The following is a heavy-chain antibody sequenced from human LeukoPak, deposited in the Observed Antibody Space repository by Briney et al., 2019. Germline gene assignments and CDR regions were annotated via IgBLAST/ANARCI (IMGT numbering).Heavy chain of an antibody. V-gene: IGHV1-2*02. CDR2: INPNSGDT. CDR1: GYTFTGYY. Sequence: ASVKVSCKASGYTFTGYYMHWVRQAPGQGLEWMGWINPNSGDTNYSQKFLGRVSMTRDTSINTAYMELSRLTSDDTAVYYCARDLYSSGWTDAFDIWGQGTMVTVSS. J-gene: IGHJ3*02. D-gene: IGHD6-19*01. CDR3: ARDLYSSGWTDAFDI.